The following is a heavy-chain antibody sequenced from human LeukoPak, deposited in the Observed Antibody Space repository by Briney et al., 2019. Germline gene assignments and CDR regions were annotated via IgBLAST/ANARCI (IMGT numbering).Heavy chain of an antibody. CDR2: ISSSGSTI. J-gene: IGHJ6*02. V-gene: IGHV3-11*01. CDR3: ARGVGYYAAYYYYYGMDV. Sequence: GGSLRLSCAASGFTFSDYYMSWIRQAPGKGLEWVSYISSSGSTIYYADSVKGRFTISRDNAKNSLYLQMSSLRAEDTAVYYCARGVGYYAAYYYYYGMDVWGQGTTVTASS. CDR1: GFTFSDYY. D-gene: IGHD2/OR15-2a*01.